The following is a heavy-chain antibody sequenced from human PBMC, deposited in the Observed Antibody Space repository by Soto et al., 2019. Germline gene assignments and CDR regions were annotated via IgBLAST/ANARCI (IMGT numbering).Heavy chain of an antibody. J-gene: IGHJ4*02. CDR2: IYYTGST. CDR3: ARAFGSTMPSLV. V-gene: IGHV4-59*01. CDR1: GGPISSYY. D-gene: IGHD3-16*01. Sequence: SETLSLTCTVSGGPISSYYWTWIRQPPGKGLEWIGYIYYTGSTDYNPSLKSRVSMSIDPHKNQFSLNLSSVTAADTAVYYCARAFGSTMPSLVWGQGTLVTVSS.